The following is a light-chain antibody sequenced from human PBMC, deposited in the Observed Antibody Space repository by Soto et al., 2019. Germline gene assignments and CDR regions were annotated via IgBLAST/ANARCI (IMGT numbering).Light chain of an antibody. CDR2: GTS. V-gene: IGKV3-20*01. CDR1: QNVNSNF. J-gene: IGKJ3*01. CDR3: QQYGHSRIFS. Sequence: EVVLTQSPGTLSLSPGERATLSCRASQNVNSNFLAWYQHKPGQGPRLLIYGTSNRATGIPDRFSGSGSGTDFTLTIRRLEPEDFAVYYCQQYGHSRIFSFGPGTKVEIK.